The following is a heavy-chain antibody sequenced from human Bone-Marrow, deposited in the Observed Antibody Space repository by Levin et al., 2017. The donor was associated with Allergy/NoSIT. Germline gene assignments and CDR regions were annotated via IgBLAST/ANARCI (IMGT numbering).Heavy chain of an antibody. D-gene: IGHD2-21*02. Sequence: GGSLRLSCAASGFTFSSYAMHWVRQAPGKGLEWVAVISYDGSNKYYADSVKGRFTISRDNSKNTLYLQMNSLRAEDTAVYYCAREGSVVVVTYFDYWGQGTLVTVSS. J-gene: IGHJ4*02. CDR2: ISYDGSNK. V-gene: IGHV3-30*04. CDR3: AREGSVVVVTYFDY. CDR1: GFTFSSYA.